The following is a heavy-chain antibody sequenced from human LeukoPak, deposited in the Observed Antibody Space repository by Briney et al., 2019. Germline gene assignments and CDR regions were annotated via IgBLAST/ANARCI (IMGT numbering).Heavy chain of an antibody. CDR1: GYTFTSYA. CDR3: ARNPLYYYDSSDEGIFDY. V-gene: IGHV7-4-1*02. CDR2: INTNTGNP. Sequence: ASVKVSCKASGYTFTSYAMNWVRQAPGQGLEWMGWINTNTGNPTYAQGFTGRFVFSLDTSVSTAYLQISSLKAEDTALYYCARNPLYYYDSSDEGIFDYWGQGTLVTVSS. D-gene: IGHD3-22*01. J-gene: IGHJ4*02.